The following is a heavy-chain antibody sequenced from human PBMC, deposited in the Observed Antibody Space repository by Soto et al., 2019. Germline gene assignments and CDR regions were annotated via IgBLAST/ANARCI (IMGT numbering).Heavy chain of an antibody. CDR2: ISSSSSTI. Sequence: EVQLVESGGGLVQPGGSLRLSCAASGFTFSSYSMNWVRQAPGKGLEWVSYISSSSSTIYYADSVKGRFTISRDNAKNTLYLQMNSLRAEDTAVYYCARVGYYYDRSGPSDYWGQGTLVTVSS. V-gene: IGHV3-48*01. D-gene: IGHD3-22*01. CDR3: ARVGYYYDRSGPSDY. CDR1: GFTFSSYS. J-gene: IGHJ4*02.